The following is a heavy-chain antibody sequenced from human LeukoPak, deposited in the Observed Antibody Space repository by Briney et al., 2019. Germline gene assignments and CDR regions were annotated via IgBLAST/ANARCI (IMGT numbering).Heavy chain of an antibody. Sequence: GGSLRLSCAASGFTFSSYAMSWVRQAPGKGLEWVSAISGSGGSTYYADSVKGRFTISRDNSKNTLYLQMNSLRAEDTAIYYCAKGGVATMRDGYNYYYYYMEVWGRGTTVTVSS. D-gene: IGHD5-24*01. CDR1: GFTFSSYA. CDR3: AKGGVATMRDGYNYYYYYMEV. CDR2: ISGSGGST. J-gene: IGHJ6*03. V-gene: IGHV3-23*01.